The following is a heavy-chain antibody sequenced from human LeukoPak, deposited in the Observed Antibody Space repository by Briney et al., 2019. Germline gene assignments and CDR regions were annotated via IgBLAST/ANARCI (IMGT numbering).Heavy chain of an antibody. D-gene: IGHD2-2*01. Sequence: SETLSLTCTVSGGSISSYYWSWIRQPPGKGLEWIGYIYYSGSTNYNPSLKSRVTISVDTSKNQFSLKLSSVTAADTAVYYCARGVVIQMGYFDLWGRGTLVTVSS. J-gene: IGHJ2*01. CDR1: GGSISSYY. CDR2: IYYSGST. V-gene: IGHV4-59*01. CDR3: ARGVVIQMGYFDL.